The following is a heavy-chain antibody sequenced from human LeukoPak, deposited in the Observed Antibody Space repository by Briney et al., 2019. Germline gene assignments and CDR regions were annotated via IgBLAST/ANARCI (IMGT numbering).Heavy chain of an antibody. V-gene: IGHV4-59*01. J-gene: IGHJ4*02. CDR3: ARVSGYDWECFYDY. Sequence: SETLSLTCTASGGSISSYYWSWIRQPPGKGLEWIGDIYYSGSTNYNPSPKSRGTISVDTSKNHFSVKMSSVTAAGTAVYYCARVSGYDWECFYDYWGQGTLVTVSS. D-gene: IGHD5-12*01. CDR2: IYYSGST. CDR1: GGSISSYY.